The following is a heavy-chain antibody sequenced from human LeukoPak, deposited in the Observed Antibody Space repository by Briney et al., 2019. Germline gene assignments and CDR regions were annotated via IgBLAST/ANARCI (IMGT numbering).Heavy chain of an antibody. CDR2: IKQEGSEK. V-gene: IGHV3-7*01. CDR1: RFTFSDYY. Sequence: GGSLRLSCAASRFTFSDYYMSWVRQAPGKGLEWVANIKQEGSEKYYVDSVKGRFTISRDNAKNSLYLQMNSLRAEDTAVYYCARDRLDFWGQGTLVTVSS. J-gene: IGHJ4*02. CDR3: ARDRLDF.